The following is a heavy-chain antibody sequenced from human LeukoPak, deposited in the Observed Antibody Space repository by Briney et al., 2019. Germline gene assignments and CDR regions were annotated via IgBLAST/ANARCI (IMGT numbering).Heavy chain of an antibody. V-gene: IGHV3-23*01. CDR3: AKALGEVSFWSGIPYYYGMDV. CDR1: GFTFSSYA. J-gene: IGHJ6*02. Sequence: GGSLRLSCAASGFTFSSYAMSWVRQAPGKGLEWVSAISASGGSTYYADSVKGRFTISRDNSKNTLYLQMNSLRAEDTAVYYCAKALGEVSFWSGIPYYYGMDVWGQGTTVTVSS. CDR2: ISASGGST. D-gene: IGHD3-3*01.